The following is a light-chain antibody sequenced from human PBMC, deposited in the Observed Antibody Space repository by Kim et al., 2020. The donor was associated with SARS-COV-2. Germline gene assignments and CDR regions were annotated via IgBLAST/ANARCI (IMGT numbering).Light chain of an antibody. CDR2: ATS. CDR1: QAINNY. V-gene: IGKV1-27*01. J-gene: IGKJ4*01. CDR3: QKYNSAPLT. Sequence: ASVGDRVTITCRASQAINNYLAWYQQRPGEVPKLLIYATSTLHSGVTSRFSGSGSGTDFTLTISSLQPEDVATYFCQKYNSAPLTFGGGTKVDIK.